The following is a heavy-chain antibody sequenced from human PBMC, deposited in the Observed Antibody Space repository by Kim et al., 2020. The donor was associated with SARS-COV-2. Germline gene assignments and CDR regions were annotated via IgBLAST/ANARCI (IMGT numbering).Heavy chain of an antibody. D-gene: IGHD3-10*01. CDR2: ISYDGSNK. V-gene: IGHV3-30*18. CDR3: AKGRLWFGEFDIGAFDI. CDR1: GFTFSSYG. J-gene: IGHJ3*02. Sequence: GGSLRLSCAASGFTFSSYGMHWVRQAPGKGLEWVAVISYDGSNKYYADSVKGRFTISRDNSKNTLYLQMNSLRAEDTAVYYCAKGRLWFGEFDIGAFDIWGQGTMVAVCS.